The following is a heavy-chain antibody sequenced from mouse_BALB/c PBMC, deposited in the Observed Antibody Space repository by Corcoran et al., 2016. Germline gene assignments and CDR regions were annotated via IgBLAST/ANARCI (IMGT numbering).Heavy chain of an antibody. J-gene: IGHJ3*01. V-gene: IGHV9-1*02. CDR3: ARDPAWFAY. Sequence: QIQLVQSGPELKKPGETVKISCKASGYTFTNYGMNWVKQGPGKGLKWMGWINTYTGEPTYADDFKGRFAFSLETSASTAYLQINNLKNEDMTTYFCARDPAWFAYWGQGTLVTVSA. CDR1: GYTFTNYG. CDR2: INTYTGEP.